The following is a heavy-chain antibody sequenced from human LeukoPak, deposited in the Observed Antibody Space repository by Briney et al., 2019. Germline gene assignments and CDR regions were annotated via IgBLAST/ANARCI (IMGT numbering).Heavy chain of an antibody. CDR1: GYTLTGYY. D-gene: IGHD4-17*01. CDR3: ARAGTKGPTVTLDY. CDR2: INPNSGGT. V-gene: IGHV1-2*02. J-gene: IGHJ4*02. Sequence: GASVKVSCKASGYTLTGYYMHWVRQAPGQGLEWMGWINPNSGGTNYAQKFQGRVTMTRDTSISTAYMELSRLRSDDTAVYYCARAGTKGPTVTLDYWGQGTLVTVSS.